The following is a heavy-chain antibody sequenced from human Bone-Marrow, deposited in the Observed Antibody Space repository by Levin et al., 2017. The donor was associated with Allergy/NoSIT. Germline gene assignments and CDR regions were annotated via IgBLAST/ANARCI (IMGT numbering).Heavy chain of an antibody. CDR1: GFSFRSYG. V-gene: IGHV3-30*18. D-gene: IGHD2-2*01. Sequence: QAGGSLRLSCAASGFSFRSYGMHWVRQAPGKGLEWVAVISYDGRNEYYADSVKGRFTISRDNSKNTLYLGMSSLRPEDTAVYYCAKDSRDCSSAACYAGFYYFYYMDVWGKGTTVTVS. CDR3: AKDSRDCSSAACYAGFYYFYYMDV. CDR2: ISYDGRNE. J-gene: IGHJ6*03.